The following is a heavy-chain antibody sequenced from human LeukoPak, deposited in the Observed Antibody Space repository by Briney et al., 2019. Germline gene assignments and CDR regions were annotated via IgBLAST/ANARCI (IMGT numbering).Heavy chain of an antibody. V-gene: IGHV1-8*01. D-gene: IGHD5-12*01. J-gene: IGHJ6*02. CDR1: GYTFTSYD. CDR3: ARDLSGSYYYYGMDV. CDR2: MNPNSGNT. Sequence: ASVKVSCKASGYTFTSYDINWVRQATGQGLEWMGWMNPNSGNTGYAQKFQGRVTMTRNTSISTAYMELSSLRSEDTAVYYCARDLSGSYYYYGMDVWGQGTTVTVSS.